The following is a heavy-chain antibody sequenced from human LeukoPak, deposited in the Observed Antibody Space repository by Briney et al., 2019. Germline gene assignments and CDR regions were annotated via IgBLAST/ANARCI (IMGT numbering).Heavy chain of an antibody. CDR1: GYTLTELS. Sequence: GGSVKVSCKVSGYTLTELSMHWVRQAPGKGLEWMGGFDPEDGETIYAQKFQGRVTMTEDTSTDTAYMELSSLRSEDTAVYYCATVTSGSYYSGSRFDYWGQGTLVTVSS. J-gene: IGHJ4*02. D-gene: IGHD1-26*01. CDR2: FDPEDGET. CDR3: ATVTSGSYYSGSRFDY. V-gene: IGHV1-24*01.